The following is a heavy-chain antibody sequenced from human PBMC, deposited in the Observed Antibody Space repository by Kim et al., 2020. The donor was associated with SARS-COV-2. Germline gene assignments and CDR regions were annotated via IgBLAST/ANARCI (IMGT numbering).Heavy chain of an antibody. CDR3: TTIVYSSSWLGY. J-gene: IGHJ4*02. Sequence: DYAAPVKGRFTISRDDSKNTLYLQMNSLKTEDTAVYYCTTIVYSSSWLGYWGQGTLVTVSS. V-gene: IGHV3-15*01. D-gene: IGHD6-13*01.